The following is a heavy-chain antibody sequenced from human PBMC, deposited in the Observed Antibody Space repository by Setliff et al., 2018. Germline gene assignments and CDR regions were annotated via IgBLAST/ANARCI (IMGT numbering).Heavy chain of an antibody. CDR2: KSNRGDT. J-gene: IGHJ6*03. V-gene: IGHV4-59*01. Sequence: SETLSLTCTVSGGSIGSSFWNWIRQSPGKGLEWIGYKSNRGDTNSNPSLRSRLTMSVDTSKSQFSLQLNSVTPADTAVYYCARESAGDESVRHLYYTDVWGRGTTVTVSS. D-gene: IGHD1-1*01. CDR3: ARESAGDESVRHLYYTDV. CDR1: GGSIGSSF.